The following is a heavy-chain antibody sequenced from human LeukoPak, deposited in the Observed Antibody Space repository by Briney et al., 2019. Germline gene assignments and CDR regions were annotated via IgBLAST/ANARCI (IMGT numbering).Heavy chain of an antibody. Sequence: SETLSLTCTVSGGSISSDNYFWSWVRQPPGKGLEWIGEINHSGSTNYNPSLKSRVTISVDTSKNQFSLKLSSVTAADTAVYYCARAIYYYYYMDVWGKGTTVTVSS. CDR2: INHSGST. V-gene: IGHV4-39*07. D-gene: IGHD5-24*01. J-gene: IGHJ6*03. CDR1: GGSISSDNYF. CDR3: ARAIYYYYYMDV.